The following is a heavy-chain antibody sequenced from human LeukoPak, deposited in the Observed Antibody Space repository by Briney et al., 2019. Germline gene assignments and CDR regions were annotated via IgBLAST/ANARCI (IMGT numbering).Heavy chain of an antibody. CDR2: IYTSGST. V-gene: IGHV4-61*02. CDR1: GGSVSSGSYY. CDR3: ARGHYGSGSYYYYYYYMDV. J-gene: IGHJ6*03. Sequence: SETLSLTCTVSGGSVSSGSYYWGWIRQPAGKGLEWIGRIYTSGSTNYNPSPKSRVTISVDTSKNQFSLKLSSVTAADTAVYYCARGHYGSGSYYYYYYYMDVWGKGTTVTISS. D-gene: IGHD3-10*01.